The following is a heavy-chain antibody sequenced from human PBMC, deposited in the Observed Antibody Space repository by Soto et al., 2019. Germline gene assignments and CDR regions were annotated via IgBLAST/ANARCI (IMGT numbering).Heavy chain of an antibody. CDR2: MNPNSGNT. CDR3: ATSPVVVPAAIDY. Sequence: GASVKVSCKASGYTFTSYDINWVRQATGQGLEWMGWMNPNSGNTGYAQKFQGRVTMTRNTSISTAYMELSSLRSEDTAVYYCATSPVVVPAAIDYWGQGTLVTVSS. V-gene: IGHV1-8*01. CDR1: GYTFTSYD. J-gene: IGHJ4*02. D-gene: IGHD2-2*01.